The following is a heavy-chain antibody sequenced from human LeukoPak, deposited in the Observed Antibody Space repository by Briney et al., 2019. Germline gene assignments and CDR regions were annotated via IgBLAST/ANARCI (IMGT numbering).Heavy chain of an antibody. V-gene: IGHV4-39*01. D-gene: IGHD6-13*01. CDR2: IYYSGST. CDR3: ARLWVSSWVRYYFDY. Sequence: PSETLSLTCTVSSGSISSSSYYWGWIRQPPGKGLEWIGSIYYSGSTYYNPSLKSRVTISVDTSKNQFSLKLSSVTAADTAVYYCARLWVSSWVRYYFDYWGQGTLVTVSS. J-gene: IGHJ4*02. CDR1: SGSISSSSYY.